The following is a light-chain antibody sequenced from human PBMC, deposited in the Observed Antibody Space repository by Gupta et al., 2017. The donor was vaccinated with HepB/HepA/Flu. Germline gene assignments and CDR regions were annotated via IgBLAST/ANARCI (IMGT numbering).Light chain of an antibody. CDR3: QQHNNWPLT. J-gene: IGKJ4*01. CDR1: QSVRSN. Sequence: EIVMTQSPATLSVSPGERATLSCRASQSVRSNLAWYQQKPGQAPRLLIYGASTRATGISARFSGSGSGTDFTLTISSLQSEDSALYYCQQHNNWPLTFGGGTKVEI. CDR2: GAS. V-gene: IGKV3-15*01.